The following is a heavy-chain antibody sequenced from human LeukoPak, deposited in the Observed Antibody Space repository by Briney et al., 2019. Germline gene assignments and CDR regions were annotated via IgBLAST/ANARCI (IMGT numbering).Heavy chain of an antibody. CDR1: GFTFSTFA. CDR3: AKVPKWELLHYFDY. D-gene: IGHD1-26*01. CDR2: IFPSGGEI. V-gene: IGHV3-23*01. Sequence: GGSLRLSCAASGFTFSTFAMIWVRQPPGKGLEWVSSIFPSGGEIHYADSVRGRFTISRDNSKNTLYLQMNSLRAEDTAVYYCAKVPKWELLHYFDYWGQGTLVTVSS. J-gene: IGHJ4*02.